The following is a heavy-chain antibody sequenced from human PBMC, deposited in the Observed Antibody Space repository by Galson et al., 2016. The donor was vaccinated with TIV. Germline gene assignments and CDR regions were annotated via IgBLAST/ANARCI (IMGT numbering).Heavy chain of an antibody. J-gene: IGHJ6*03. Sequence: QSGAEVKKPGESLKISCKASGYSFTTHWIGWVRQMPGKGLEWMGIIYPGDSDTRYSPSFQGQVTISADKSISTAYLQWSALSASDTSMYYCARSPANPQYSYYYIDVWGKATTVTVSS. CDR2: IYPGDSDT. V-gene: IGHV5-51*03. CDR3: ARSPANPQYSYYYIDV. CDR1: GYSFTTHW.